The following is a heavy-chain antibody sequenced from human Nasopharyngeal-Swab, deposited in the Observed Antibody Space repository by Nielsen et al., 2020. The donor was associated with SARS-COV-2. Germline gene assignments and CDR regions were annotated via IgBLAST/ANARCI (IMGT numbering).Heavy chain of an antibody. CDR1: GFTFSDYW. CDR3: TRAGSYRFDY. D-gene: IGHD1-26*01. CDR2: INPAGSTT. Sequence: GESLKISCAPSGFTFSDYWMHWVRQAPGKGLVWVSRINPAGSTTDYEDSVRGRFTTSRDNAKNTLYLQMNSLTVEDSAVYFCTRAGSYRFDYWGQGTLVTVSS. V-gene: IGHV3-74*01. J-gene: IGHJ4*02.